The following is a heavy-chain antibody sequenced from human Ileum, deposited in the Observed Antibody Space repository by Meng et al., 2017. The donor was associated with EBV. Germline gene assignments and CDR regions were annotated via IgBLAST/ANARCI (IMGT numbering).Heavy chain of an antibody. J-gene: IGHJ4*02. CDR3: ARDGGFSVGATKYDY. Sequence: QVQLVQSGDAVKRPGASIKLSCQASGYTFTGYVIHWVRQAPGQRLEWMGWINPGSGNTKYSQKFQGRVTITRDTSATTVYMDLSSLRSEDTAVFYCARDGGFSVGATKYDYWGQGALVTVSS. CDR1: GYTFTGYV. V-gene: IGHV1-3*01. D-gene: IGHD1-26*01. CDR2: INPGSGNT.